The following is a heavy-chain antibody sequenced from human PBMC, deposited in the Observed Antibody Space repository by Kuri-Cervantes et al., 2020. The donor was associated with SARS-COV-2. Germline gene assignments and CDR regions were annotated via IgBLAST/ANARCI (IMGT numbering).Heavy chain of an antibody. CDR1: GFTFSSYA. CDR2: IGTAGDT. V-gene: IGHV3-13*04. D-gene: IGHD1-1*01. CDR3: ARGDVQSGVDAFDI. J-gene: IGHJ3*02. Sequence: GESLKISCAASGFTFSSYAMSWVRQATGKGLEWVSAIGTAGDTYYPGSVKGRFTISRENAKNSLYLQVNSLRAGDTAVYYCARGDVQSGVDAFDIWGQGTMVTVSS.